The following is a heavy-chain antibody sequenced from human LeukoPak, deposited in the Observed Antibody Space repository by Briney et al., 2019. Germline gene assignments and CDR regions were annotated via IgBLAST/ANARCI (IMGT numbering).Heavy chain of an antibody. CDR1: GYSISSGYY. V-gene: IGHV4-38-2*02. CDR2: IYHSGST. Sequence: SETLSLTCTVSGYSISSGYYWGWIRQPPGKGLEWIGSIYHSGSTYYNPSLKSRVTISVDTSKNQFSQKLSSVTAADTAVYYCARGDGIYWGQGTLVTVSS. D-gene: IGHD5-24*01. CDR3: ARGDGIY. J-gene: IGHJ4*02.